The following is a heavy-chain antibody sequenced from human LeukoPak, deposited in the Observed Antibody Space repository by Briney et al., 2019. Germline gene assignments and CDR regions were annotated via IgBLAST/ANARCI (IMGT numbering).Heavy chain of an antibody. CDR2: IYYSGST. CDR3: ARDRGYARGYFDY. CDR1: GGSINDITYY. J-gene: IGHJ4*02. Sequence: SETLSLTCAVSGGSINDITYYWGWIRQPPGKGLEWIGSIYYSGSTYYNPSLKSRVTISVDTSKNQFSLKLSSVTAADTAVYYCARDRGYARGYFDYWGQGTLVTVSS. D-gene: IGHD5-18*01. V-gene: IGHV4-39*07.